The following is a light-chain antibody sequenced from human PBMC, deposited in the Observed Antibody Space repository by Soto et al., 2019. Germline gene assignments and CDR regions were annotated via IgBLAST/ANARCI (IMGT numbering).Light chain of an antibody. CDR2: KAS. Sequence: IQMTQYPATLSASVGDRVTITCRASQSISPYLAWYQQKAGKAPKLLIYKASSRATGIPDRFSGSGSGTDFSLTIRRLEPDDFAVYYRQKYGNFWTFGQGTKVDIK. J-gene: IGKJ1*01. V-gene: IGKV1-5*03. CDR3: QKYGNFWT. CDR1: QSISPY.